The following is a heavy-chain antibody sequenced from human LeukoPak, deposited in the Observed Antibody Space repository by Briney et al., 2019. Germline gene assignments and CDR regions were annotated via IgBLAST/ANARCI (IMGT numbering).Heavy chain of an antibody. CDR2: MSSSSTYI. V-gene: IGHV3-21*01. J-gene: IGHJ4*02. CDR1: GFTFSSYS. CDR3: ARGGTAAATHMSFDF. D-gene: IGHD6-13*01. Sequence: KPGGSLRLSCGASGFTFSSYSMNWVRQAPGKGLEWVLSMSSSSTYIYYADSVKGRFTISRDNAKKSLYLQMNSLRAEDTAVYYCARGGTAAATHMSFDFWGQGTLVTVSS.